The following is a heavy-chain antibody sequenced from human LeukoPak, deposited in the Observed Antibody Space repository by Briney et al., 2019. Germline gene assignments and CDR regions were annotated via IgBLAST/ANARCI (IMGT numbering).Heavy chain of an antibody. Sequence: ASVKVSCKAFGSTLTSYGISWVQQAPGQGLNWMGWISADNGNTNYAQKLQGRVTMTTDTSTSTAYMELRSLRSDGTAVYYCARAVTVGITYYYYYMDVWGKGTTVTVSS. V-gene: IGHV1-18*01. CDR3: ARAVTVGITYYYYYMDV. CDR1: GSTLTSYG. CDR2: ISADNGNT. D-gene: IGHD3-22*01. J-gene: IGHJ6*03.